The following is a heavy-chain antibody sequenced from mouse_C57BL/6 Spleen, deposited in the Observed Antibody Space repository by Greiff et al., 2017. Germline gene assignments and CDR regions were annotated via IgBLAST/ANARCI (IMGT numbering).Heavy chain of an antibody. CDR1: GFTFSSYA. J-gene: IGHJ1*03. D-gene: IGHD1-1*01. V-gene: IGHV5-4*03. CDR3: ARGLGSSYYWYFDV. Sequence: EVMLVESGGGLVKPGGSLKLSCAASGFTFSSYAMSWVRQTPEKRLEWVATISDGGSYTYYPDNVKGRFTISRDNAKNNLYLQMSHLKSEDTAMYYCARGLGSSYYWYFDVWGTGTTVTVSS. CDR2: ISDGGSYT.